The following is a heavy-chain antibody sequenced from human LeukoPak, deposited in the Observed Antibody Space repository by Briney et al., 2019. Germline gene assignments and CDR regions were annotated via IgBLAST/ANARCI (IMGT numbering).Heavy chain of an antibody. CDR1: GFTFSSYA. J-gene: IGHJ6*03. D-gene: IGHD4/OR15-4a*01. Sequence: GGSLRLSCAASGFTFSSYAMSWVRQAPGKGLEWVSAISGSGGSTYYADSVKGRFTISRDNSKNTLYLQMISLRAEDTAVYYCAKVRYGENYYYYYYMDVWGKGTTVTVSS. CDR3: AKVRYGENYYYYYYMDV. CDR2: ISGSGGST. V-gene: IGHV3-23*01.